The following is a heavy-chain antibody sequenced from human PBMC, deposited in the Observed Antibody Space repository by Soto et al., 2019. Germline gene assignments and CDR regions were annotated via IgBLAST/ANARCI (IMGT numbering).Heavy chain of an antibody. CDR3: ARGLAAGDY. Sequence: QVQLVQSGAEVKKPGASVKLSCKASGYTFTNYYIHWVRQAPGQGLEWMAIINPNGGSTNYAQKFQGRVTLTRGTSTSTVYMDLSSPKSEDTAVYYCARGLAAGDYWGQGTLVTVSS. J-gene: IGHJ4*02. V-gene: IGHV1-46*01. CDR1: GYTFTNYY. D-gene: IGHD6-13*01. CDR2: INPNGGST.